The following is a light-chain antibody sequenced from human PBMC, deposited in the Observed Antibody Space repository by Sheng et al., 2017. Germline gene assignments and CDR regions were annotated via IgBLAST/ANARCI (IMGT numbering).Light chain of an antibody. CDR1: QGLSRR. CDR3: LQDMDYPLT. J-gene: IGKJ4*01. V-gene: IGKV1-12*01. Sequence: DIQLTQSPSSVSASVGDRVTITCRASQGLSRRLDWYQQKPGKAPQLLIYDASSLQSGVPSRFGGSGSGTEFTLTISSLQPDDFATYYCLQDMDYPLTFGGGTKVEI. CDR2: DAS.